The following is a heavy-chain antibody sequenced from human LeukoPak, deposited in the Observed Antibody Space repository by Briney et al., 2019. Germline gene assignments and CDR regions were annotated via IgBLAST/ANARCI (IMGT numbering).Heavy chain of an antibody. Sequence: GGSLRLSCATSGFTFSSYEMNWVRQAPGKGLEWVSGISGSGGSTYYTDSVRGRFTISRDNSKNTLYLQMNSLRAEDTAVYYCAWCGYRYSRFDSWGQGTPVTVSS. D-gene: IGHD5-12*01. CDR2: ISGSGGST. CDR1: GFTFSSYE. V-gene: IGHV3-23*01. J-gene: IGHJ4*02. CDR3: AWCGYRYSRFDS.